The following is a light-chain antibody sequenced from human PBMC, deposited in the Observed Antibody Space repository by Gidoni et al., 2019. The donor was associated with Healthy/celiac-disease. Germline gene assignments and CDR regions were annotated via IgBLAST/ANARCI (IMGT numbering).Light chain of an antibody. CDR2: WAS. J-gene: IGKJ4*01. CDR3: QQYYSTPPT. CDR1: QSVLYSSNNKND. Sequence: DIVMTQSPDSLAVSLGERATINCKSSQSVLYSSNNKNDLAWYQQKPGQPPKLLIYWASTRESGVPDRFSGSGSGTDFTLTISSLQAEDVAVYYCQQYYSTPPTFXGXTKVEIK. V-gene: IGKV4-1*01.